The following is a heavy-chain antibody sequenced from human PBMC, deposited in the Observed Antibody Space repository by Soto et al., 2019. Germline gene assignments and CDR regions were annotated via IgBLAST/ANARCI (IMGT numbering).Heavy chain of an antibody. Sequence: GGSLRLSCAASGFTFSSYGMHWVRQAPGKGLEWVAVISYDGSNKYYADSVKGRFTISRDNSKNTLYLQMNSLRAEDTAVYYCAKDDIDYGDYNEDATGFDPWGQGTLVTVSS. D-gene: IGHD4-17*01. CDR1: GFTFSSYG. V-gene: IGHV3-30*18. J-gene: IGHJ5*02. CDR2: ISYDGSNK. CDR3: AKDDIDYGDYNEDATGFDP.